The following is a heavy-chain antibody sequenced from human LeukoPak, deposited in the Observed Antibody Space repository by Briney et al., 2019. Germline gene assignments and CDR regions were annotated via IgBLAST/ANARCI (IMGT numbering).Heavy chain of an antibody. CDR3: ARKGVIAGTTDYYYYMDV. J-gene: IGHJ6*03. CDR1: GYTFTSYG. D-gene: IGHD1-20*01. Sequence: ASVKVSCKASGYTFTSYGISWVRQAPGQGLEWMGWISAYSGNTNYAQKLQGRVTMTTDTSTSTAYMELRSLRSDDTAVYYCARKGVIAGTTDYYYYMDVWGKGTTVTVSS. CDR2: ISAYSGNT. V-gene: IGHV1-18*01.